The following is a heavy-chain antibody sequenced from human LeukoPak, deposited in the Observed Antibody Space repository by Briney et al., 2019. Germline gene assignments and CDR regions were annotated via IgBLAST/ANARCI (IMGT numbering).Heavy chain of an antibody. D-gene: IGHD3-16*01. V-gene: IGHV3-30-3*01. CDR2: ISYDGSNK. CDR1: GFTFSSYA. J-gene: IGHJ3*02. Sequence: GGSLRLSCAASGFTFSSYAMHWVRQAPGKGLEWVAVISYDGSNKYYADPVKGRFTISRDNSKNTLYLQMNSLRAEDTAVYYCARPLGPDAFDIWGQGTMVTVSS. CDR3: ARPLGPDAFDI.